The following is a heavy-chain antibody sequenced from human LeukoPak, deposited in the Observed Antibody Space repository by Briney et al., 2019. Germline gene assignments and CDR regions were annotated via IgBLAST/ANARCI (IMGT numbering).Heavy chain of an antibody. J-gene: IGHJ4*02. Sequence: ASVKVSCKASGYTFTTYYMHWVRQAPGQGLEWMAMINPSGGSTNYAQKFQGRVTMTRDTSTGTAYMELSSLRSGDTALYYCARGGSEQLSPPFDSWGQGTLVTVSS. V-gene: IGHV1-46*01. CDR3: ARGGSEQLSPPFDS. CDR2: INPSGGST. D-gene: IGHD3-10*01. CDR1: GYTFTTYY.